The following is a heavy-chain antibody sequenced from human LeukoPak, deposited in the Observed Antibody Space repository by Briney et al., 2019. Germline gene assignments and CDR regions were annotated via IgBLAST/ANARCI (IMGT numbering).Heavy chain of an antibody. V-gene: IGHV3-23*01. CDR1: GFNFSSYA. CDR3: AKFSLDKGYCSGGSCYSDY. CDR2: ISGSGGST. J-gene: IGHJ4*02. Sequence: PGGSLRLSCAASGFNFSSYAMSWVRQAPGKGLEWVSAISGSGGSTYYADSVKGRFTISRDNSKNTLYLQMNSLRAEDTAVYYCAKFSLDKGYCSGGSCYSDYWGQGTLVTVSS. D-gene: IGHD2-15*01.